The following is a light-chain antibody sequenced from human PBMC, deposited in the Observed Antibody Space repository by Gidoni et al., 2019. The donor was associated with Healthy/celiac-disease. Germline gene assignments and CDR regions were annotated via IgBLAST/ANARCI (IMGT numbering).Light chain of an antibody. J-gene: IGKJ1*01. V-gene: IGKV4-1*01. CDR2: WAS. CDR1: QSVLYSSNNKNY. Sequence: VSLGERATINCKSSQSVLYSSNNKNYLAWYQQKPGQPPKLLIYWASTRESGVPDRFSGSGSGTDFTLTISSLQAEDVAVYYCQQYYSTPWTFGQXTKVEIK. CDR3: QQYYSTPWT.